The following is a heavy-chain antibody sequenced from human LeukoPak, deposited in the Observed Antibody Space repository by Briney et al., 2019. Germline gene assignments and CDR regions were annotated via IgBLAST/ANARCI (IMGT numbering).Heavy chain of an antibody. J-gene: IGHJ4*02. D-gene: IGHD3-10*01. CDR1: GFPFSSFV. Sequence: PGGSLTLSCSPSGFPFSSFVVRCLRQTPEEGVEWVSRVSASGGRPYSADSVKGRFTLSRDNSKNTMSLQLTNLRADDTAIYYWAKPYASGSFYDYWGQGTLVTVSS. CDR3: AKPYASGSFYDY. CDR2: VSASGGRP. V-gene: IGHV3-23*01.